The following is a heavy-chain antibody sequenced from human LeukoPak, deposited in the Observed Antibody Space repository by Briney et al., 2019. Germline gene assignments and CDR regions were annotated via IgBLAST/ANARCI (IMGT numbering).Heavy chain of an antibody. J-gene: IGHJ4*02. CDR1: GSTSSYYW. CDR3: SRDRVSRYGYHY. D-gene: IGHD5-18*01. Sequence: GGSLTLSCAVSGSTSSYYWLHWVRPAPGKGLVWVSRINGDGSSTNYADSVKGRFTISRDNAKNTLFLQMDSLRVEDSAVYYCSRDRVSRYGYHYGGQGTLVTVSS. V-gene: IGHV3-74*01. CDR2: INGDGSST.